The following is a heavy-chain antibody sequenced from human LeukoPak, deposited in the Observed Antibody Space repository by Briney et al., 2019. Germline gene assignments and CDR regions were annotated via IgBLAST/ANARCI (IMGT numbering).Heavy chain of an antibody. V-gene: IGHV4-4*02. CDR3: ARTYCSGGSCYDY. D-gene: IGHD2-15*01. Sequence: KASETLSLTCAVSGGSISSSNWWSWVRQPPGKGLEWIGEIYHSGSTNYNPSLKSRVTISVDRSKNQFSLKLSSVIAADTAVYYCARTYCSGGSCYDYWGQGTLVTVSS. CDR2: IYHSGST. J-gene: IGHJ4*02. CDR1: GGSISSSNW.